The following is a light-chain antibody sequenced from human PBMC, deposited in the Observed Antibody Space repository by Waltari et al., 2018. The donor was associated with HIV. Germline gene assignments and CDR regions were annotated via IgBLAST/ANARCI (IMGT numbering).Light chain of an antibody. V-gene: IGLV3-21*02. CDR2: DGR. Sequence: SYVLTQPPSVSVAPGQTARITCGGDNIGSKSVHWYQQMPGQAPVLVVYDGRDRPSGIPELISGSNSGNTATLTISRVEAGDEADYYCQVWISPNDQLNWVFGGGTKLTVL. CDR3: QVWISPNDQLNWV. CDR1: NIGSKS. J-gene: IGLJ3*02.